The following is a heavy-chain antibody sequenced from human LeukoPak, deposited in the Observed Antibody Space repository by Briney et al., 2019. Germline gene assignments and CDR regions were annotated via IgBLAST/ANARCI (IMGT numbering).Heavy chain of an antibody. D-gene: IGHD6-13*01. CDR2: ISGSGGST. V-gene: IGHV3-23*01. J-gene: IGHJ4*02. Sequence: HPGGSLRLSCTASGFTFSSYAMSWVRQAPGKGLEWVSSISGSGGSTYYADSVKGRFTISRDNSKNTLYLQMNRLRAEDTAIYYCAKLSGAAGSGGYYSGSWGQGTLVTVSS. CDR1: GFTFSSYA. CDR3: AKLSGAAGSGGYYSGS.